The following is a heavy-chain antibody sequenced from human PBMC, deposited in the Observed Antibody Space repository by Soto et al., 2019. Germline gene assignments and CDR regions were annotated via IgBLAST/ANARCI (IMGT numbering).Heavy chain of an antibody. CDR2: IISIFGTA. CDR1: GGTFSSYT. Sequence: QVQLVQSGAEVKKPGSSVKISCKASGGTFSSYTINWVRQAPGQGLEWMGEIISIFGTANYAPKYQGRVTITADESTSTAYMELSSLRSEDTAVYYCARDGGRHSGGIDYWGQGTLVTVSS. V-gene: IGHV1-69*01. CDR3: ARDGGRHSGGIDY. D-gene: IGHD1-26*01. J-gene: IGHJ4*02.